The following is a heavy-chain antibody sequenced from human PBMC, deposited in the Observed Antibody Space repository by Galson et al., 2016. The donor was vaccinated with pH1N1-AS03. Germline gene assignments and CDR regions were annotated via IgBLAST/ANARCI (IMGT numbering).Heavy chain of an antibody. V-gene: IGHV3-21*01. Sequence: SLRLSCAASGFTFSSHSMNWVRQAPGKGLEWVSAISFSSTYIYYADSVQGRFTISRDDAKNSLHLQMSSLRVEDTAVYYCARDDNNSGYFIDHWGQGTLVSVTS. CDR2: ISFSSTYI. D-gene: IGHD3-22*01. CDR3: ARDDNNSGYFIDH. CDR1: GFTFSSHS. J-gene: IGHJ4*02.